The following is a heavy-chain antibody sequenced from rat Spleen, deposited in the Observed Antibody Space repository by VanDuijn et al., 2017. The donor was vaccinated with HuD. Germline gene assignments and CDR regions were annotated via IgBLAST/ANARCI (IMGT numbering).Heavy chain of an antibody. Sequence: QVQLKESGPGLVQPSQTLSLTCTVSGFSLTSDGVSWVRQPPGKGLEWIAAVSSGGNTYYDSTLKSRLSISRDTSKSQVFLQIYSLQTEDTSMYFCTREDNTVDRATYWFAYWGQGTLVTVSS. V-gene: IGHV2S12*01. J-gene: IGHJ3*01. CDR1: GFSLTSDG. CDR2: VSSGGNT. CDR3: TREDNTVDRATYWFAY. D-gene: IGHD4-2*01.